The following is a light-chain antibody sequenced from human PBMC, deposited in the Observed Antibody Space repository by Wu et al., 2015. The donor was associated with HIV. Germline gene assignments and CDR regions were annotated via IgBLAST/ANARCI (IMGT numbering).Light chain of an antibody. J-gene: IGKJ4*01. CDR2: GAS. CDR1: QSISSSY. V-gene: IGKV3-15*01. Sequence: EIVLTQSPGTLSLSPGERVTLSCRASQSISSSYLAWYQQKPGQAPRLLIYGASTRATGIPARFSGSGSGTEFTLAISSLQSEDFAVYYCQQYNNWPPLTFGGGTKVEIK. CDR3: QQYNNWPPLT.